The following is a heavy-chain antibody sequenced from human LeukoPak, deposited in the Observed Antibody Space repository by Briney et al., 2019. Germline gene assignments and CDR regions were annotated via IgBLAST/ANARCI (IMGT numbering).Heavy chain of an antibody. CDR1: GYTFTSYA. J-gene: IGHJ4*02. CDR3: ARPYYGSGEGFDY. CDR2: INAGNGNT. D-gene: IGHD3-10*01. V-gene: IGHV1-3*03. Sequence: ASVKVSCKASGYTFTSYAMHWVRQAPGQRLEWMGWINAGNGNTKYSQEFQGRVTITRDTSASTAYMELSSLRSEDMAVYYCARPYYGSGEGFDYWGQGTLVTVSS.